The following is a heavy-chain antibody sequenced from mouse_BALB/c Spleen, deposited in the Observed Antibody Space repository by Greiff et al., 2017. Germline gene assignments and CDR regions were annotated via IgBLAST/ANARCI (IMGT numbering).Heavy chain of an antibody. V-gene: IGHV5-17*02. CDR2: ISSGSSTI. J-gene: IGHJ4*01. CDR3: ARSHGAMDY. Sequence: EVQLVESGGGLVKPGGSLKLSCAASGFTFSSFGMHWVRQAPEKGLEWVAYISSGSSTIYYADTVKGRFTISRDNPKNTLFLQMTSLRSEDTAMYYCARSHGAMDYWGQGTSVTVSS. CDR1: GFTFSSFG.